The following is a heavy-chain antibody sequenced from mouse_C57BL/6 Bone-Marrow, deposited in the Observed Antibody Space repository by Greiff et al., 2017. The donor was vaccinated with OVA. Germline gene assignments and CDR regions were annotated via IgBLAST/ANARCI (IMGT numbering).Heavy chain of an antibody. CDR3: ARWGYYGSSSGLDV. CDR1: GYAFSSSW. J-gene: IGHJ1*03. Sequence: QVQLKESGPELVKPGASVKISCKASGYAFSSSWMNWVKQRPGKGLEWIGRIYPGDGDTNYNGKFKGKATLTADKSSSTAYMQLSSLTSEDSAVYFCARWGYYGSSSGLDVWGTGTTVTVSS. CDR2: IYPGDGDT. V-gene: IGHV1-82*01. D-gene: IGHD1-1*01.